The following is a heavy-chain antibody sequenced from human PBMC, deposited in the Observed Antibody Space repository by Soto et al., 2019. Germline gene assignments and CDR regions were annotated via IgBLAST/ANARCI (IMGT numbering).Heavy chain of an antibody. CDR3: EKVSRKGTAIDFDY. J-gene: IGHJ4*02. D-gene: IGHD1-1*01. V-gene: IGHV1-8*01. Sequence: QVQLVQSGAELKKPGASVKVSCKASGYTFSNYDMNWVRQATGQGPEWVGWVNPNNGDTGYAQKSQGQVRLTTDISTTTAYMELTSLRSEDTAIYYCEKVSRKGTAIDFDYWGQGTLITVSS. CDR1: GYTFSNYD. CDR2: VNPNNGDT.